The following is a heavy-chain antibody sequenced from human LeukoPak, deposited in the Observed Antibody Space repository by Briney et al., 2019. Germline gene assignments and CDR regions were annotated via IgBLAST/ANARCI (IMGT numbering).Heavy chain of an antibody. V-gene: IGHV4-39*01. D-gene: IGHD4-11*01. CDR2: IYYSGST. J-gene: IGHJ4*02. CDR1: GGSISSSNYY. CDR3: ARPSATLYSGGSLDY. Sequence: SETLSLTCTVSGGSISSSNYYWGWIRQPPGKGLEWIGSIYYSGSTYYNPSLKSRVTISVDTSKNQFSLKLSSVTAADTAVYYCARPSATLYSGGSLDYWGQGTLVTVSS.